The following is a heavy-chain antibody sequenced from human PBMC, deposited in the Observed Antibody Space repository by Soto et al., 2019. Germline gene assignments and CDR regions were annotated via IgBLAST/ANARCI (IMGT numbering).Heavy chain of an antibody. J-gene: IGHJ6*02. CDR2: TYYRSKWYN. V-gene: IGHV6-1*01. Sequence: SQTLSLTCAISGDSVSSNSAAWNWIRQSPSRGLEWLGRTYYRSKWYNDYAVSVKSRITINPDTSKNQFSLQLNSVTPEDTAVYYCAREEPGIAAAGTWYYYYGMDVWGQGTTVTVSS. CDR3: AREEPGIAAAGTWYYYYGMDV. CDR1: GDSVSSNSAA. D-gene: IGHD6-13*01.